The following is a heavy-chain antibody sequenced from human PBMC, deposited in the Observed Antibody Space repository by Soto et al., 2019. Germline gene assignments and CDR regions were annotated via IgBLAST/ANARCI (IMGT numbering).Heavy chain of an antibody. J-gene: IGHJ5*02. CDR1: GYTFTSYG. CDR2: ISAYNGNT. D-gene: IGHD5-12*01. Sequence: QVQLVQSGAEVKKPGASVKVSCKASGYTFTSYGISWVRQAPGQGLEWMGWISAYNGNTNYAQKLQGRVTMTTDTSTSTAYMELRSLRSDDMAVYYCARERTDSGYARTGGWFDPWGQGTLVTVSS. CDR3: ARERTDSGYARTGGWFDP. V-gene: IGHV1-18*03.